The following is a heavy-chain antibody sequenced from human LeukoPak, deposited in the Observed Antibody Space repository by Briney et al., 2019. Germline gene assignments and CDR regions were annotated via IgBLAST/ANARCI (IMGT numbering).Heavy chain of an antibody. V-gene: IGHV3-23*01. D-gene: IGHD6-19*01. Sequence: GGSLRLSCAAPGIAFSDSAMYWVRQAPGKGLECVSVITDSYNTYYGDSVKGRFTVSRDNSRKTLFLQMNSLRVDDTALYYCVKGACSSGCSGNHWGQGTRVIVSS. CDR1: GIAFSDSA. CDR2: ITDSYNT. CDR3: VKGACSSGCSGNH. J-gene: IGHJ5*02.